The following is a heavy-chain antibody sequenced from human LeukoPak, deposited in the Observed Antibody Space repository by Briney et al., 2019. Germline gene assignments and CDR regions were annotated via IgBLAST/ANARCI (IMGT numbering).Heavy chain of an antibody. J-gene: IGHJ5*02. V-gene: IGHV4-59*01. CDR1: GGSISSYY. D-gene: IGHD3-16*01. CDR2: IYYSGST. Sequence: SETLSLTCTVSGGSISSYYWSWIRQPPGKGLEWIGYIYYSGSTNYNPSLKSRVTISVDTSKNQFSLKLSSVTAADTAVYYCAKSRSRNKITFGGVENWFDPWGQGTLVTVSS. CDR3: AKSRSRNKITFGGVENWFDP.